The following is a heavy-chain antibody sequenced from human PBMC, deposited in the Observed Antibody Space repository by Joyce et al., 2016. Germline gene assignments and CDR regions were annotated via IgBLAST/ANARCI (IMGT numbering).Heavy chain of an antibody. Sequence: QVQLVQSAAELKMPGASVEVSCKASGYTFKSYAIIWVRQSPGHGLEWMGWISAYNGKTNYAQKFHDRVTMTIDTSTSTGYMDLRSLRSDDSAVYYCASDNYYGSENTPVGLYWGQGTQVIVSS. J-gene: IGHJ4*02. V-gene: IGHV1-18*04. CDR3: ASDNYYGSENTPVGLY. CDR1: GYTFKSYA. CDR2: ISAYNGKT. D-gene: IGHD3-10*01.